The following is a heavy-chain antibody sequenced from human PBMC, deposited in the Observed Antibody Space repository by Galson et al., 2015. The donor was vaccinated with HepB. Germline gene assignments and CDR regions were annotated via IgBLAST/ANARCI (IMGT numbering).Heavy chain of an antibody. CDR1: GFTVSNNY. J-gene: IGHJ6*02. CDR2: IYNGGTT. V-gene: IGHV3-66*02. D-gene: IGHD4-17*01. CDR3: ARDQGDDYVNYYYYYGMDV. Sequence: SLRLSCAASGFTVSNNYMSWVRQAPGKGLEWVSLIYNGGTTYYADSVKGRFTISRDTSKNTVYLQLNSLRAEDTAVYYCARDQGDDYVNYYYYYGMDVWGQGTTVTVSS.